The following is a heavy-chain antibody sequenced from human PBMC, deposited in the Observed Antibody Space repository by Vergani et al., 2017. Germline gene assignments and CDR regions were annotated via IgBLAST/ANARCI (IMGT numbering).Heavy chain of an antibody. CDR1: GFTFSSYS. D-gene: IGHD1/OR15-1a*01. V-gene: IGHV3-21*01. CDR3: ASGGTKFDY. CDR2: ISSSSSYI. J-gene: IGHJ4*02. Sequence: EVQLVESGGGLVKPGGSLRLSCAASGFTFSSYSMNWVRQAPGKGLEWVSSISSSSSYIYYADSVKGRFTISRDNAKNSLYLQMNRLRAEDTAVYYCASGGTKFDYWGQGTLVTVSS.